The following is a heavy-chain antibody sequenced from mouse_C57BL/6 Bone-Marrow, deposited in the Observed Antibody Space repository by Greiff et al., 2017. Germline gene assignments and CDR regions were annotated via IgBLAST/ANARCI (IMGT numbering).Heavy chain of an antibody. CDR1: GYTFTSYW. CDR3: ARRGRDGYYDAMDY. J-gene: IGHJ4*01. CDR2: IYPGSGST. V-gene: IGHV1-55*01. D-gene: IGHD2-3*01. Sequence: QVQLQQPGAELVKPGASVKMSCKASGYTFTSYWITWVKQRPGQGLEWIGDIYPGSGSTNYNEKFKSKATLTVDTASSTAYMQLSSLTSEDSAVYYGARRGRDGYYDAMDYWGQGTSVTVSS.